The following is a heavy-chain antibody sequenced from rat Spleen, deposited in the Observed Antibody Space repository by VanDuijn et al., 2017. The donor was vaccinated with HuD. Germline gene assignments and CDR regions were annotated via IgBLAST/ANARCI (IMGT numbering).Heavy chain of an antibody. V-gene: IGHV5-17*01. Sequence: EVQLVESGGGLVQPGNSLKLSCAASGFTFSDYAMAWVRQSPKKGLEWVATISYDGSSTYYRDSVRGRFSISRDNARSTLYLQMDSLRSEDTATYYCARLGDGYCHPYWYFDFWGPGTMVTVSS. CDR2: ISYDGSST. CDR3: ARLGDGYCHPYWYFDF. J-gene: IGHJ1*01. CDR1: GFTFSDYA. D-gene: IGHD1-12*03.